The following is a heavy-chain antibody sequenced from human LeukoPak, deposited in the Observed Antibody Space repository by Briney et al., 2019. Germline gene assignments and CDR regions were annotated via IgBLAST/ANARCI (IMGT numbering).Heavy chain of an antibody. CDR2: ISSSSSYI. J-gene: IGHJ4*02. CDR3: ARDRGYCSSTSCTYYFDY. Sequence: PGGSLRLSCAASGFTFSSYAMSWVRQAPGKGLEWVSSISSSSSYIYYADSVKGRFTISRDNAKNSLYLQMNSLRAEDTAVYYCARDRGYCSSTSCTYYFDYWGQGTLVTVSS. V-gene: IGHV3-21*01. CDR1: GFTFSSYA. D-gene: IGHD2-2*01.